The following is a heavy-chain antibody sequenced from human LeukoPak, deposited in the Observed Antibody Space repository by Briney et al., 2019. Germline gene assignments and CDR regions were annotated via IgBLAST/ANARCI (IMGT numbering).Heavy chain of an antibody. D-gene: IGHD3-10*01. CDR2: INPNSGGT. CDR1: GYTFTGYY. J-gene: IGHJ3*02. CDR3: ARGGKIMIGEVRGALASRDAFDI. V-gene: IGHV1-2*02. Sequence: GASVKVSCKASGYTFTGYYMHWVRQAPGQGLEWMGWINPNSGGTNYAQKSQGRVTMTRDTSISTAYMELSRLRSDDVAVYYCARGGKIMIGEVRGALASRDAFDIWGQGTMVTVSS.